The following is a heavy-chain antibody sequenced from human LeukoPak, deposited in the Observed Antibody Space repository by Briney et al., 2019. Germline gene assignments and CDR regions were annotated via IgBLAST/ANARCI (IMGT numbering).Heavy chain of an antibody. V-gene: IGHV5-51*01. J-gene: IGHJ5*02. CDR2: IYPGDSDT. CDR1: GYSFTSYW. D-gene: IGHD3-3*01. CDR3: ASWGAGTIFGVVTSIKDNWFDP. Sequence: GESLQISCQGSGYSFTSYWIGWVRQMPGKGLEWMGIIYPGDSDTRYSPSFQGQVTISADKSISTAYLQWSSLKASGTAMYYCASWGAGTIFGVVTSIKDNWFDPWGQGTLVTVSS.